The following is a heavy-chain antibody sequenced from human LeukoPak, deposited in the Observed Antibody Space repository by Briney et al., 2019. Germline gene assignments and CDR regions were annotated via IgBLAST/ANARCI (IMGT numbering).Heavy chain of an antibody. CDR2: ISSSSSYI. J-gene: IGHJ6*03. D-gene: IGHD5-12*01. Sequence: GGSLRLSCAASGFTFSSYSMNWVRQAPGKGLEWVSSISSSSSYIYYADSVKGRFTISRDNAKNSLYLQMNSLKTEDTAVYYCTAPDSGYDIYYYYYMDVWGKGTTVTVSS. V-gene: IGHV3-21*04. CDR1: GFTFSSYS. CDR3: TAPDSGYDIYYYYYMDV.